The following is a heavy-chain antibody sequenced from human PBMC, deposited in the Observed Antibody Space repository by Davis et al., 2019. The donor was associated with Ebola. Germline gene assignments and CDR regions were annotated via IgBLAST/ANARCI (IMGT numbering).Heavy chain of an antibody. Sequence: GESLKISCAASGFTFSSYAMNWVRQAPGKGLEWVSRINSDGRTTAYADFVKGRFSISRDNAKNTLYLQINGLRAEDTAVYYCAKDFGNFRGPDYWGQGTLVTVSS. J-gene: IGHJ4*02. V-gene: IGHV3-74*01. CDR1: GFTFSSYA. CDR3: AKDFGNFRGPDY. D-gene: IGHD3-10*01. CDR2: INSDGRTT.